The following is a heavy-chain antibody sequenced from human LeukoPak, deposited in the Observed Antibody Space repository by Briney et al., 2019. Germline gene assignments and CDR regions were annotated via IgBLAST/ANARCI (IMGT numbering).Heavy chain of an antibody. Sequence: PGGSLRLSCAASGFTFSNYAMSWVRRAPGRGLEWVSAISGSGDNTFYADSVKGRFTVSRDNSKNTLYLQMNSVRAEDTAVYYCAKDPSSSYYLEYLHHWGQGALVAVSS. CDR1: GFTFSNYA. J-gene: IGHJ1*01. V-gene: IGHV3-23*01. CDR3: AKDPSSSYYLEYLHH. D-gene: IGHD3-22*01. CDR2: ISGSGDNT.